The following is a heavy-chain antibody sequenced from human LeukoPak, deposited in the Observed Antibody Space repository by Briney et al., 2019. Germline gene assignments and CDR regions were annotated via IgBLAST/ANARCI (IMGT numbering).Heavy chain of an antibody. CDR2: ISAYNGNT. D-gene: IGHD2-2*01. Sequence: GTSVKVSCKASGYTFTNYGISWVRQAPGQGLEWMGWISAYNGNTNYAQKLQGRVTMTTDTSTSTAYMELRSLRSDDTAVYYCARDVYCSSTSCEPSYYYGMDVWGQGTTVTVSS. V-gene: IGHV1-18*01. CDR3: ARDVYCSSTSCEPSYYYGMDV. CDR1: GYTFTNYG. J-gene: IGHJ6*02.